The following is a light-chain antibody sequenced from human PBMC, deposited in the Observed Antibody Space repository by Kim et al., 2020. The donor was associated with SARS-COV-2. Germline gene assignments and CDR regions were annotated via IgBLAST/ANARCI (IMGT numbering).Light chain of an antibody. Sequence: SPLSAPVGYRFTITCRASQSITSWLGWYQQKPGRALKLLIYQASSLGSQDTSRLGASGTGTEFTLTICSLQPNDFATYYRQQYTTFGQGTKVDIK. J-gene: IGKJ1*01. CDR2: QAS. CDR3: QQYTT. V-gene: IGKV1-5*03. CDR1: QSITSW.